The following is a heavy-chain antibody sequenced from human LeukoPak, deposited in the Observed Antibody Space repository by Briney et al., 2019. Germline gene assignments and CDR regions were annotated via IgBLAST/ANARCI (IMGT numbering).Heavy chain of an antibody. D-gene: IGHD2-21*02. CDR1: GFTFGDYA. J-gene: IGHJ6*02. CDR3: AKGFINCGGGDCYSDYYYGMDV. CDR2: ISGSGAST. V-gene: IGHV3-23*01. Sequence: PGGSLRLSCTASGFTFGDYAMSWVRQAPGKGLEWVSAISGSGASTYYADSVKGRFTISRDNSKNTLYLQMNSLRAEDTAVYYCAKGFINCGGGDCYSDYYYGMDVWGQGTTVTVSS.